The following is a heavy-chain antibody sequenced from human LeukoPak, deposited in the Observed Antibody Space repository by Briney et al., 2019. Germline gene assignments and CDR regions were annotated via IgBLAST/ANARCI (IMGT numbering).Heavy chain of an antibody. CDR3: ARDPVDGYSHYDF. J-gene: IGHJ4*02. CDR2: IRPNSGGI. Sequence: ASVKVSCKASGYTLTDHHLIWVRQAPGQGLEWMGWIRPNSGGIKYAQEFQGRVTVTRDTPISTAYMELTSLTSDDTAIYYCARDPVDGYSHYDFWGQGTLVTVSS. D-gene: IGHD5-18*01. V-gene: IGHV1-2*02. CDR1: GYTLTDHH.